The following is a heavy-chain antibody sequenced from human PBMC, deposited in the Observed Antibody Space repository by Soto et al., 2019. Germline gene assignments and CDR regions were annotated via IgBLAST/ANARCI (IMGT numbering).Heavy chain of an antibody. D-gene: IGHD6-13*01. CDR3: ARDRQSTPWYAADY. CDR2: ISGSGGYI. J-gene: IGHJ4*02. CDR1: GFTFSSYS. Sequence: VGSLRLSCEGSGFTFSSYSMNWVRQAPGKGLEWVSSISGSGGYIYYADSVKGRFTISRDNAKNSLYLQMTSLRDEDTALYYCARDRQSTPWYAADYWGQGSLVTVSS. V-gene: IGHV3-21*01.